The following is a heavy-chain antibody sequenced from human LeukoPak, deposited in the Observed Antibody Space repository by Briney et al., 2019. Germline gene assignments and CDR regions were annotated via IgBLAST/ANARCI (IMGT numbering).Heavy chain of an antibody. CDR3: AKVASIAAAGEFGS. Sequence: GGSLRLSCAASGFIFSDYYMSWIRQAPGKGLEWVSYISSSGSTMYYTDSVKGRFTISRDNAKDSLYLQMNSLRAEDTAVYYCAKVASIAAAGEFGSWGQGTLVTVSS. CDR1: GFIFSDYY. V-gene: IGHV3-11*01. CDR2: ISSSGSTM. J-gene: IGHJ4*02. D-gene: IGHD6-13*01.